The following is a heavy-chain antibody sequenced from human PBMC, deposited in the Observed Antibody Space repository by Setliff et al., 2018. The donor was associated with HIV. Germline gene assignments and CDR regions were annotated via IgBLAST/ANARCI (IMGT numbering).Heavy chain of an antibody. D-gene: IGHD3-9*01. CDR2: MDTRGGST. CDR3: VKERTDYEILTCLED. CDR1: GFTFSYYA. Sequence: PGGSLRLSCLASGFTFSYYAMHWVRQAPGKGLEYVSGMDTRGGSTYYADSLKARFTISRDNSKNTLYLQISNLRLEDTAIYYCVKERTDYEILTCLEDWGQGTLVTVSS. V-gene: IGHV3-64D*09. J-gene: IGHJ4*02.